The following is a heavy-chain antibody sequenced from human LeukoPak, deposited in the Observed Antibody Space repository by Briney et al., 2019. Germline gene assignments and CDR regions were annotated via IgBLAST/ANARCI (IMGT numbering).Heavy chain of an antibody. CDR1: GYTFTSYY. J-gene: IGHJ4*02. Sequence: SVKVSCKASGYTFTSYYMDWVRQAPGQGLGWMGGIIPIFGTANYAQKFQGRVTITADESTSTAYMELSSLRSEDTAVYYCARGGFDYWGQGTLVTVSS. CDR2: IIPIFGTA. V-gene: IGHV1-69*13. CDR3: ARGGFDY.